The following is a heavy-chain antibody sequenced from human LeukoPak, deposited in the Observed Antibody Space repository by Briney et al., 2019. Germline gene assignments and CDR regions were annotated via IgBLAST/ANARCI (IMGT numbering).Heavy chain of an antibody. J-gene: IGHJ4*02. CDR1: EYSFSSYW. V-gene: IGHV5-51*01. D-gene: IGHD2-15*01. CDR2: IYPGDSDT. Sequence: GESLKISCKGYEYSFSSYWIGWVRQMPGKGLELMGIIYPGDSDTRYSPSFRGQVTISADRSISTAYLQWGSLEASDTAMYYCARLWTVGGIRYFDYWGQGTLVTVSS. CDR3: ARLWTVGGIRYFDY.